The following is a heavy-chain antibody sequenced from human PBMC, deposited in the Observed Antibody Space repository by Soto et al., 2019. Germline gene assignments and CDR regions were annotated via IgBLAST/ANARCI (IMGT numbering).Heavy chain of an antibody. D-gene: IGHD2-21*01. Sequence: EVQLVESGGGLVQPGESLRLSCAASGFTFSAFWMTWLRQAPGKGLEWVANIKRDGTVTHYGDSVEGRCTLSRDNAQKSLVLQLNSLRPDDTAMYYCARDLSPPGEFFYDAFAVWGQGTFVTVSS. CDR2: IKRDGTVT. V-gene: IGHV3-7*04. CDR1: GFTFSAFW. CDR3: ARDLSPPGEFFYDAFAV. J-gene: IGHJ3*01.